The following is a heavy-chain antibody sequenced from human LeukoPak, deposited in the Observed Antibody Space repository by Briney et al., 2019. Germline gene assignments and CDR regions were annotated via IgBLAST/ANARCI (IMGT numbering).Heavy chain of an antibody. CDR3: ASGSYLAFDI. Sequence: GASVKVSCKASGYTFTSYYMHWVRQAPGQGLEWMGRIIPIFGTTNYAQKFQGRVTITTDESTSTAYMELSSLRSEDTAVYYCASGSYLAFDIWGQGTMVTVSS. V-gene: IGHV1-69*05. CDR2: IIPIFGTT. J-gene: IGHJ3*02. D-gene: IGHD1-26*01. CDR1: GYTFTSYY.